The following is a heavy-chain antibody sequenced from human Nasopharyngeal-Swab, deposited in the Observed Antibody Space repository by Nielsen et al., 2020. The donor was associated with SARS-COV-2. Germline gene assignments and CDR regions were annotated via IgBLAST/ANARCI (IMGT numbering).Heavy chain of an antibody. CDR2: ISGSGGNT. CDR3: AVEVFYCSSTSCYLPRDP. CDR1: GFTFSSHA. D-gene: IGHD2-2*01. Sequence: GESLKISCAASGFTFSSHAMSWVRQAPGKGLEWVAGISGSGGNTYYADSVKGRFTISRDNAKNSLYLQMNSLRAEDTAVYYCAVEVFYCSSTSCYLPRDPWGQGTLVTVSS. V-gene: IGHV3-23*01. J-gene: IGHJ5*02.